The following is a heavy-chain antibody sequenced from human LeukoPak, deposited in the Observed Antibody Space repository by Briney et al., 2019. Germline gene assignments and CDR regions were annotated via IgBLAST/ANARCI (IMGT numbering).Heavy chain of an antibody. J-gene: IGHJ4*02. CDR2: ISGDGGST. CDR1: GFTFDDYA. CDR3: ARAMGEYSSSPFDY. D-gene: IGHD6-6*01. Sequence: GGSLRLSCAASGFTFDDYAMHWVRQAPGKGLEWVSLISGDGGSTYYADSVKGRFNISRDNAKNSLYLQMNSLRAEDTAVYYCARAMGEYSSSPFDYWGRGTLVTVSS. V-gene: IGHV3-43*02.